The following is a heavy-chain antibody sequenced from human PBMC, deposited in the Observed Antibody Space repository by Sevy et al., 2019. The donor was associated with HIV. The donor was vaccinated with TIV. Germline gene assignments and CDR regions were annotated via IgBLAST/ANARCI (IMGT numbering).Heavy chain of an antibody. CDR3: ARGSIAARSVIDY. Sequence: ASVKVSCKASGYTFTSYAMHWVRQAPGQRLEWMGWINAGNGNTKYSQKFQGRVTITRDTSASTAYMELSSLRSEDTAVYYCARGSIAARSVIDYWGQGTLVTVSS. CDR1: GYTFTSYA. D-gene: IGHD6-6*01. CDR2: INAGNGNT. V-gene: IGHV1-3*01. J-gene: IGHJ4*02.